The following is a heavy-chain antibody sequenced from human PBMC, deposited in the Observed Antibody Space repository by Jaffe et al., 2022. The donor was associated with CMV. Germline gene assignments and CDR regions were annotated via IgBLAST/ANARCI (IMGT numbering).Heavy chain of an antibody. D-gene: IGHD4-4*01. Sequence: EVQLVESGGGLVQPGGSLRLSCAASGFTFSSYEMNWVRQAPGKGLEWVSYISSSGSTIYYADSVKGRFTISRDNAKNSLYLQMNSLRAEDTAVYYCAGPGGKYSNSQWDYYYYMDVWGKGTTVTVSS. CDR3: AGPGGKYSNSQWDYYYYMDV. CDR1: GFTFSSYE. J-gene: IGHJ6*03. V-gene: IGHV3-48*03. CDR2: ISSSGSTI.